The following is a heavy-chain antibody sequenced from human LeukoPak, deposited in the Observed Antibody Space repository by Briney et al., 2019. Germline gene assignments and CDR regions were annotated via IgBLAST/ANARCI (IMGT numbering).Heavy chain of an antibody. D-gene: IGHD3-22*01. CDR1: GYTFSGYS. V-gene: IGHV1-2*02. Sequence: ASVKVSCKASGYTFSGYSMHWVRQAPGQGLEWMGWINPNSGDTHYSQKFQGRVTMTRDTSISTVYMQLSRLRSDDTAIYYCARDKEYYYDDIWLDPWGQGTLVTVSP. CDR2: INPNSGDT. J-gene: IGHJ5*02. CDR3: ARDKEYYYDDIWLDP.